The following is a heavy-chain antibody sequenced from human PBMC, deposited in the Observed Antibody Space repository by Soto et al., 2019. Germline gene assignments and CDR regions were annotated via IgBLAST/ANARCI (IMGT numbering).Heavy chain of an antibody. V-gene: IGHV4-30-4*01. CDR1: GDSFSSGVYY. Sequence: SETLSLTCTVSGDSFSSGVYYWSWIRQPPGKGLEWIGYIYNSGTTYYSPSLKSRVAISVDTSKNKFSLNLSSVAAADTAVYYCAAFVGAYWYFASWGRGTLVTVSS. D-gene: IGHD2-15*01. J-gene: IGHJ2*01. CDR2: IYNSGTT. CDR3: AAFVGAYWYFAS.